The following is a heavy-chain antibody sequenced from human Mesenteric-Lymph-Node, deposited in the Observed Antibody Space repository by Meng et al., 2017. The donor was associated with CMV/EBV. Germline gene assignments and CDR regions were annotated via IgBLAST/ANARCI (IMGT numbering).Heavy chain of an antibody. V-gene: IGHV3-49*04. CDR2: IRRKVYGGTT. Sequence: GGPLRLSCTASGFTSGDYAMSWVRQAPGKGLEWVGFIRRKVYGGTTEYAASVKGRFTISRDDSKSIAYLQMNSLKTEDTAVYYCSRAAYCSSNSCYYYGMDVWGQGTTVTVSS. CDR1: GFTSGDYA. J-gene: IGHJ6*02. CDR3: SRAAYCSSNSCYYYGMDV. D-gene: IGHD2-2*01.